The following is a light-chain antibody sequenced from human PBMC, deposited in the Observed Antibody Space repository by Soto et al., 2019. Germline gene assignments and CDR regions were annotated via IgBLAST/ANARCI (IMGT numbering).Light chain of an antibody. CDR1: SSDVGGYNY. J-gene: IGLJ1*01. V-gene: IGLV2-14*01. Sequence: QSALTQPASVSGSPGQSITISCTGTSSDVGGYNYVSWYQQHPGKAPKLMIYEVSNRPSGVSNRFSGSKSGNTASLTISGLQAEDESDYYCSSYTRSSSHVFATGTKVIVL. CDR3: SSYTRSSSHV. CDR2: EVS.